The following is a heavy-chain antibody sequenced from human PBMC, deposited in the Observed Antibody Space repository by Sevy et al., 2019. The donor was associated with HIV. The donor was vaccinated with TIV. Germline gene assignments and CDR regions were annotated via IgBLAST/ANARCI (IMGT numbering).Heavy chain of an antibody. J-gene: IGHJ5*02. Sequence: SETLSLTCAVSGGSISSGGYSWSWIRQPPGKGLEWIGYIYHSGSTYYNPSLKSRPTISVDRSKNQFSLNLSSVTAADTAVYYCARVATGTHHNNWFDPWGQGTLVTVSS. V-gene: IGHV4-30-2*01. CDR1: GGSISSGGYS. CDR3: ARVATGTHHNNWFDP. CDR2: IYHSGST. D-gene: IGHD1-1*01.